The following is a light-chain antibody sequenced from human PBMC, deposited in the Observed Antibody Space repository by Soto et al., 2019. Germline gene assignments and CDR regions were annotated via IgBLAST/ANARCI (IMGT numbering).Light chain of an antibody. CDR1: QPFGSTY. CDR2: GAS. J-gene: IGKJ2*01. CDR3: QQFGTSPLYT. Sequence: ESVLTQSQGTLSLSPGERVTLSCRASQPFGSTYLAWYQQRPGQSPRLLIYGASRRASGIPDRFRGSGSGTDFTLTISRLEPEDFAVYYCQQFGTSPLYTFGPGTKLEIK. V-gene: IGKV3-20*01.